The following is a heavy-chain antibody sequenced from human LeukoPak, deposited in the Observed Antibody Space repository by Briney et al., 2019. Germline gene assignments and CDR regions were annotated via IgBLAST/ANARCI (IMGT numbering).Heavy chain of an antibody. D-gene: IGHD3-16*02. CDR3: ARILDVWGSYRYAFDI. CDR2: VNPNTGGT. V-gene: IGHV1-2*02. CDR1: GYTFTGYY. J-gene: IGHJ3*02. Sequence: ASVKVSRKTSGYTFTGYYMHWVRQAPRDGLEWMGWVNPNTGGTNYAQKFQGRVTMTRDTSISTAYMELRRLRSEDTAVYYCARILDVWGSYRYAFDIWGQGTMVTVSS.